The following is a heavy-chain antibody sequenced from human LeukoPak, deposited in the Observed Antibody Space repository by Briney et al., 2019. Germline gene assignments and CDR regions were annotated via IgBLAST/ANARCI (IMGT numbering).Heavy chain of an antibody. CDR2: IYYSGST. CDR1: GGSISSGDYY. J-gene: IGHJ3*02. Sequence: KASETLSLTCTVSGGSISSGDYYWSWIRQPPGKGLEWIGYIYYSGSTYYNPSLKSRVTISVDTSKNQFSLKLSSVTAADTAVYYCARESLARAFDIWGQGTMVTVSS. V-gene: IGHV4-30-4*01. CDR3: ARESLARAFDI.